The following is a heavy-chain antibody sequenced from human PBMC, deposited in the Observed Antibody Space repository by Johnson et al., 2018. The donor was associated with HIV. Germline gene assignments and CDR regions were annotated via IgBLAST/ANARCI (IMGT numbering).Heavy chain of an antibody. CDR1: GFTFSSYA. CDR2: IYSGGST. V-gene: IGHV3-66*01. CDR3: ARDYHYVWGSSYGFDI. J-gene: IGHJ3*02. D-gene: IGHD3-16*01. Sequence: VQLVESGGGVVQPGGSLRLSCAASGFTFSSYAMSWVRQAPGKGLEWVSVIYSGGSTYYADSVKDRFIISRDNSKNTLYLQMNSLRAEDTAVYYCARDYHYVWGSSYGFDIWGQGTMVIVSS.